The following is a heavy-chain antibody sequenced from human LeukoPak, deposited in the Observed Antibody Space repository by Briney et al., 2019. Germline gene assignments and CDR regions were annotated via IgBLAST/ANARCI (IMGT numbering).Heavy chain of an antibody. D-gene: IGHD1-14*01. CDR1: GYRFSDYY. V-gene: IGHV1-2*02. J-gene: IGHJ4*02. CDR3: ARDHISVKDDRNIDY. CDR2: INPKTGVT. Sequence: GASVKVSCKASGYRFSDYYMFWIRQAPGQGLEWVGWINPKTGVTSYAQKFQGRVTVTTDTSISTLYMERHSLTSDDTALYYCARDHISVKDDRNIDYWGQGTLVTVSS.